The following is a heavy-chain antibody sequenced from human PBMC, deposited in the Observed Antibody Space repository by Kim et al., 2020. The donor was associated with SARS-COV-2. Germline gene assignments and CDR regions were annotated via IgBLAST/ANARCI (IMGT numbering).Heavy chain of an antibody. CDR1: GGSFSGYY. Sequence: SETLSLTCAVYGGSFSGYYWSWIRQPPGKGLEWIGEINHSGSTNYNPSLKSRVTISVDTSKNQFSLKLSSVTAADTAGYYCARGPDCSSTSCRGHDWFAP. D-gene: IGHD2-2*01. CDR2: INHSGST. V-gene: IGHV4-34*01. CDR3: ARGPDCSSTSCRGHDWFAP. J-gene: IGHJ5*02.